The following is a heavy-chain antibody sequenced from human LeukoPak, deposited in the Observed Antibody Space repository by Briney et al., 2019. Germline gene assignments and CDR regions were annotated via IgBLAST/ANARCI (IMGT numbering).Heavy chain of an antibody. CDR1: GYTFTSYG. CDR2: ISAYNGNT. CDR3: ARDVPVGYYDGSGYYYFDY. D-gene: IGHD3-22*01. Sequence: ASVKVSCKASGYTFTSYGISWVRQAPGQGLEWMGWISAYNGNTNYAQKLQGRVTMTTDTSTSTAYMELRSLRSDDTAVYYCARDVPVGYYDGSGYYYFDYWGQGTLVTVSS. J-gene: IGHJ4*02. V-gene: IGHV1-18*01.